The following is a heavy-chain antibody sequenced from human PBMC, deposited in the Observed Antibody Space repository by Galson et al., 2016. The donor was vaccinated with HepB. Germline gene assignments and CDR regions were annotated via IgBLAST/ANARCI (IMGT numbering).Heavy chain of an antibody. J-gene: IGHJ4*02. Sequence: SLRLSCAASGFTFIGYAMSWVRQAPGKGLEWVSSISGSDITYYADSVKGRFTISRDNSRTTVYLQMNTLRAEDTAVYYRAKRMGRDGYATGFDYWGQGTLVTVSS. V-gene: IGHV3-23*01. CDR1: GFTFIGYA. CDR2: ISGSDIT. D-gene: IGHD5-24*01. CDR3: AKRMGRDGYATGFDY.